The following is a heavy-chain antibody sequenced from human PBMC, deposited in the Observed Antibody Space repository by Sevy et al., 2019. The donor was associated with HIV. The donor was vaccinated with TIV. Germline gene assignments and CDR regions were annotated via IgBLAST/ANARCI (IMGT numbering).Heavy chain of an antibody. CDR2: IYCSGST. CDR3: ARDVSAAGTLDY. V-gene: IGHV4-30-4*01. J-gene: IGHJ4*02. Sequence: SETLSLTCTVSGGSISSGDYYWSWIRQPPGKGLEWIGYIYCSGSTYYNPSLKSRVTISVDTSKNQFSLKLSSVTAADTAVYYCARDVSAAGTLDYWGQGTLVTVSS. CDR1: GGSISSGDYY. D-gene: IGHD6-13*01.